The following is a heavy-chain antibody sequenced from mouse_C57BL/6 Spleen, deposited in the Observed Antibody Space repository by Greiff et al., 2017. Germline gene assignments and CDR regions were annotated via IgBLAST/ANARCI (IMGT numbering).Heavy chain of an antibody. J-gene: IGHJ3*01. Sequence: DVKLQESGPGLVKPSQSLSLTCSVTGYSITSGYYWNWIRQFPGNKLEWMGYISYDGSHNYNPSLKNRISITRDTSKNQFFLKLNSVTTEDTATYYCARAWDGAWFAYWGQGTLGTVSA. V-gene: IGHV3-6*01. CDR3: ARAWDGAWFAY. D-gene: IGHD4-1*01. CDR1: GYSITSGYY. CDR2: ISYDGSH.